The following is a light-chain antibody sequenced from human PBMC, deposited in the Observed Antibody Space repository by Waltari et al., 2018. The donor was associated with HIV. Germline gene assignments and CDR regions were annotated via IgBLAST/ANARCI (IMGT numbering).Light chain of an antibody. CDR3: QSADSSGTYPWV. V-gene: IGLV3-25*03. CDR2: KDS. J-gene: IGLJ3*02. Sequence: SYELTPPRSVSVSQGPTARHTCSGSASPTQSPCWYQQKPGQAPVPVIYKDSERPSGIPERFSGSSSGTTVTLTISGVQAEDEADYYCQSADSSGTYPWVFGGGTKLTVL. CDR1: ASPTQS.